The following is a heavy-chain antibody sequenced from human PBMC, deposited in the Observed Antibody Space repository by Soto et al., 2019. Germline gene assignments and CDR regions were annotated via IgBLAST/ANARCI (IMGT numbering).Heavy chain of an antibody. D-gene: IGHD1-26*01. Sequence: EVQLVESGGCFVQPGGSLRLSCAASGFTVSNNYINWVRQAPGKGLEWVSVIYSGGSTYYADSVKGRFTISRDNSKNTLYLQMNSLRAEDTAVYYCARGGPPTSNWFDPWGQGTLVTVSS. CDR1: GFTVSNNY. CDR3: ARGGPPTSNWFDP. J-gene: IGHJ5*02. CDR2: IYSGGST. V-gene: IGHV3-66*01.